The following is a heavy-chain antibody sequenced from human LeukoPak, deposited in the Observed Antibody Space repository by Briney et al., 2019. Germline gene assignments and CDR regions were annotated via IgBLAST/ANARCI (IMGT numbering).Heavy chain of an antibody. Sequence: WVSLKISRKGSGCSFTSYWIVWVRQMPGKGLGSGGICYPRYSETRHSPSFQGQVTISADKSISTAYLQWSSLKASDTAMYYCARQLGGVPLRDRYCSSTSCSNWFDPWGQGTLVTVSS. D-gene: IGHD2-2*01. V-gene: IGHV5-51*01. J-gene: IGHJ5*02. CDR3: ARQLGGVPLRDRYCSSTSCSNWFDP. CDR1: GCSFTSYW. CDR2: CYPRYSET.